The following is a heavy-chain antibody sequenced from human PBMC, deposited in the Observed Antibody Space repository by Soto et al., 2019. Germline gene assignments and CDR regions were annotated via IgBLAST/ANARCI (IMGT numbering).Heavy chain of an antibody. V-gene: IGHV3-23*01. CDR3: AKDPRSTRGVDY. CDR2: ISGSGGST. D-gene: IGHD3-10*01. CDR1: GSTFSSYA. J-gene: IGHJ4*02. Sequence: GGSLRLSCAASGSTFSSYAMSWVRQAPGKGLECVSAISGSGGSTYYADSVKGRFTISRDNSKNTLYLQMNSLRAEDTAVYYCAKDPRSTRGVDYWGQGTLVTVSS.